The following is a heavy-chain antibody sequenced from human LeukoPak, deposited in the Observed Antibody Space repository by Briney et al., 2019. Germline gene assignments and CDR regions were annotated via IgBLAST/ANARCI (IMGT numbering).Heavy chain of an antibody. CDR1: GASISSYY. V-gene: IGHV4-4*07. J-gene: IGHJ6*02. Sequence: PSETLSLTCTVSGASISSYYWSWIRQPAGKGLEWMGRYYTSGSTNYSPSLKSRVTMSVDTSKNQFSLRLSSATAADTAVYYCSKSRYYYGSGSYYSAYLMDVWGQGTTVTVPS. CDR3: SKSRYYYGSGSYYSAYLMDV. D-gene: IGHD3-10*01. CDR2: YYTSGST.